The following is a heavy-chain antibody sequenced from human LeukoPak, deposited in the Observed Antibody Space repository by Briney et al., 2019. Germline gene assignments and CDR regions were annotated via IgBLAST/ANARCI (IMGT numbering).Heavy chain of an antibody. CDR3: AVLYYYDSSGYFDY. CDR1: GGSISSYY. V-gene: IGHV4-59*08. Sequence: PSETLSLTCTVSGGSISSYYWSWIRQPPGKGLERIGYIYYSGSTNYNPSLKSRVTISVDTSRNQFSLKLSSVTAADTAVYYCAVLYYYDSSGYFDYWGQGTLVTVSS. J-gene: IGHJ4*02. D-gene: IGHD3-22*01. CDR2: IYYSGST.